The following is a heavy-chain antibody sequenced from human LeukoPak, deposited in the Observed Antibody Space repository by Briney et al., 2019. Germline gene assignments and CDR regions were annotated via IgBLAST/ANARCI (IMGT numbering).Heavy chain of an antibody. CDR1: GFTFSSSA. CDR3: AKERTSGYDFSPLDY. D-gene: IGHD5-12*01. J-gene: IGHJ4*02. Sequence: LSGGSLRLSCAASGFTFSSSAMSWVRQAPGKGLEWVSAISNNGGYTYYADSVQGRFTISRDNSKSTLCLQMNSLRAEDTAVYYCAKERTSGYDFSPLDYWGQGTLVTVSS. CDR2: ISNNGGYT. V-gene: IGHV3-23*01.